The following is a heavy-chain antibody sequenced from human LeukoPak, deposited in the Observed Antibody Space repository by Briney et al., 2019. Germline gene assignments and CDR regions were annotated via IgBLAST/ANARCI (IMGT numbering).Heavy chain of an antibody. Sequence: GGSLRLSSAASGFTFSSYSMNWVRQAPGKGLEWVSYISSSSTIYYADSVRGRFTISRDNAKNSLYLQMNSLRADDTAVYYCARDPTTVTTGDYWGQGTLVTVSS. CDR1: GFTFSSYS. CDR2: ISSSSTI. CDR3: ARDPTTVTTGDY. J-gene: IGHJ4*02. V-gene: IGHV3-48*01. D-gene: IGHD4-17*01.